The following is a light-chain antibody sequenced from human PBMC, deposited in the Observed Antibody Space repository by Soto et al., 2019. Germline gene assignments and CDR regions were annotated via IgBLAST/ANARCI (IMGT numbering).Light chain of an antibody. V-gene: IGKV3-15*01. Sequence: EIVMTQSPATLSVSPGERATLSCRASQSVSSNLAWYQQKPGQAPRLLIYGASTRATGIPARFSGSGSGTKFTLTISSLQSEDFAVYCCQQYYNWPPNTFGQGTRLEIK. J-gene: IGKJ5*01. CDR2: GAS. CDR3: QQYYNWPPNT. CDR1: QSVSSN.